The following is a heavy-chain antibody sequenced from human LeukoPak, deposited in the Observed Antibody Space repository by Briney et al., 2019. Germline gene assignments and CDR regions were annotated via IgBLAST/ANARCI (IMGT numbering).Heavy chain of an antibody. CDR1: GFTFSSYW. V-gene: IGHV3-7*03. CDR2: INKDGGEK. D-gene: IGHD1-26*01. J-gene: IGHJ4*02. Sequence: GGSLRLSCAASGFTFSSYWMSWVRQAPGKGLEWVANINKDGGEKYYVDSVKGRFTISRDNAKNSLYLQMNSLRADDTAVYYCVRDSPPRYSGSPPAYWGQGTLVTVSS. CDR3: VRDSPPRYSGSPPAY.